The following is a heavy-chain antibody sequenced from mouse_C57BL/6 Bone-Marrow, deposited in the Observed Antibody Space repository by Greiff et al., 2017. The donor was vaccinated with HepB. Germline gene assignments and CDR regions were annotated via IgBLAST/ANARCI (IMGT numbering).Heavy chain of an antibody. Sequence: EVQLQESGPSLVRPSQTLSLTCTVTGFSINSDCYWIWIRQFPGNKLEYIGYTFYSGITYYNPSLESRTYITRDTSKNQFSLKLSSVTTEDTATYYCARDSPYYYGSSPWFAYWGQGTLVTVSA. J-gene: IGHJ3*01. CDR2: TFYSGIT. V-gene: IGHV3-3*01. CDR1: GFSINSDCY. CDR3: ARDSPYYYGSSPWFAY. D-gene: IGHD1-1*01.